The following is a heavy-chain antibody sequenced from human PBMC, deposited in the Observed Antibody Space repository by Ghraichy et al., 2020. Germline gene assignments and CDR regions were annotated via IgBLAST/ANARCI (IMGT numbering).Heavy chain of an antibody. CDR1: GFTFSDYW. J-gene: IGHJ4*02. CDR2: IKKDGSEK. CDR3: ANNFDY. Sequence: GGSLRLSCVASGFTFSDYWMTWVRQAPGKGLEWVANIKKDGSEKYYVDSVKGRFTISRDNAENSLFLQMNSLRVEDTAVYYCANNFDYWGPGTLVTVSS. V-gene: IGHV3-7*01.